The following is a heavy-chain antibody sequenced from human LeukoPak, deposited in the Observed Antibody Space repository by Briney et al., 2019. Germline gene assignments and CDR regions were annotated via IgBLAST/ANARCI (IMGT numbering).Heavy chain of an antibody. D-gene: IGHD5-18*01. CDR2: MNPNSGNT. J-gene: IGHJ4*02. CDR1: GYTFTSYD. CDR3: ARGLSRSYGSDY. Sequence: ASVKVSCKASGYTFTSYDINWVRQATGQGLEWMGWMNPNSGNTGYAQKFQGRVTMTRNTSISTAYMELSSLRSEDTAVYYRARGLSRSYGSDYWGQGTLVTVSS. V-gene: IGHV1-8*01.